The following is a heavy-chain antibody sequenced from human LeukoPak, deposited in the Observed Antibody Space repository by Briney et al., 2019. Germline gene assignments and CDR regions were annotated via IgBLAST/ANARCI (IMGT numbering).Heavy chain of an antibody. CDR3: VTTPDSFFDY. J-gene: IGHJ4*02. D-gene: IGHD4-11*01. CDR2: INGDGSST. CDR1: RFTFSSYW. V-gene: IGHV3-74*01. Sequence: PGGSLRLSCAASRFTFSSYWMHWVRQAPGKGLVWVSRINGDGSSTNYADSVKGRFTISRDNAKNTLYLQMNSLRAEDTAVYYCVTTPDSFFDYWGQGTLVTVSS.